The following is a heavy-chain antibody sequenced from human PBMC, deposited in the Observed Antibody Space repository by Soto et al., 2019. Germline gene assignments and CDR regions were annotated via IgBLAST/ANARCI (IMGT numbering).Heavy chain of an antibody. CDR2: IYFDGITA. D-gene: IGHD1-7*01. CDR3: ARDRDWNYAGNFDY. CDR1: GFTFNTHW. V-gene: IGHV3-74*01. J-gene: IGHJ4*02. Sequence: EGSLRLSCTASGFTFNTHWMHWVRQAPGKGLVWVSRIYFDGITANYADSVKGRLTVSRDNAKNSLNLQMNSLRVEDTAVYYCARDRDWNYAGNFDYWGQGTLVTVSS.